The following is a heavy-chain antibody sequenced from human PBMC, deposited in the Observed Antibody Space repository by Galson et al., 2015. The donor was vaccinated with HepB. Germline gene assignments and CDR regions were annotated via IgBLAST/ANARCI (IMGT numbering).Heavy chain of an antibody. CDR1: GFSLSTSGVG. J-gene: IGHJ4*02. V-gene: IGHV2-5*02. CDR3: AHRVGEDYDFWSGPFDY. Sequence: PALVKPTQTLTLTCTFSGFSLSTSGVGVGWIRQPPGKALEWLALTYWDDDKRYSPSLKSRLTITKDTSKNQVVLTMTNMDPVDTATYYCAHRVGEDYDFWSGPFDYWGQGTLVTVSS. CDR2: TYWDDDK. D-gene: IGHD3-3*01.